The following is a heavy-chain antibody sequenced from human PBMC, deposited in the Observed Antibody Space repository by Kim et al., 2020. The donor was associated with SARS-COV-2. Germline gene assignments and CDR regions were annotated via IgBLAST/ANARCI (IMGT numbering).Heavy chain of an antibody. CDR1: GFSFNDSA. CDR2: IRSKANSYAT. V-gene: IGHV3-73*01. D-gene: IGHD2-15*01. CDR3: TRVPGTSVAFWDAYD. J-gene: IGHJ3*02. Sequence: GGSLRLSCAASGFSFNDSAMHWVRQASGKGLEWVGRIRSKANSYATTYAASVKGSFTISRDDSKNAAYLQMNSLKTEDTAVYYCTRVPGTSVAFWDAYD.